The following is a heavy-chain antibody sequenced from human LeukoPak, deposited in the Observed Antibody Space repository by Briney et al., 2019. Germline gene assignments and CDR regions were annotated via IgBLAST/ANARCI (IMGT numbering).Heavy chain of an antibody. Sequence: GRSLRLSCAASGFTFSSYAMHWVRQAPGKGLEWVAVIWYDGSNKYYADSVKGRFTISRDNSKNTLYLQMNSLRAEDTAVYYCARDHDYGDYAISYYFDYWGQGTLVTVSS. CDR2: IWYDGSNK. V-gene: IGHV3-33*08. D-gene: IGHD4-17*01. CDR1: GFTFSSYA. J-gene: IGHJ4*02. CDR3: ARDHDYGDYAISYYFDY.